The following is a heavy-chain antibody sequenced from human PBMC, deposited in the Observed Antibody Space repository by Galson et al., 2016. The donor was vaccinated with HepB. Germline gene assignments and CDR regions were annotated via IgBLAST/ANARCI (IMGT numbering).Heavy chain of an antibody. CDR1: GFIFRGSV. CDR3: SSRDFTHYGVDY. Sequence: SLRLSCAGSGFIFRGSVMHRVRQASGKGLERAGRIRSKTHTSATAYATSVEGRFTISRDDSKNTTYLLMNSLKTEDTAVYYCSSRDFTHYGVDYWGLGTLVIVSS. D-gene: IGHD3-16*01. J-gene: IGHJ4*02. V-gene: IGHV3-73*01. CDR2: IRSKTHTSAT.